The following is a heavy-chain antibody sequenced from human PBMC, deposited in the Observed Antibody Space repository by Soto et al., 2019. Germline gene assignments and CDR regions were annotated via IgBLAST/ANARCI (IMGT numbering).Heavy chain of an antibody. J-gene: IGHJ3*02. D-gene: IGHD3-22*01. CDR1: GFTFSDYA. CDR2: ISGSGGST. V-gene: IGHV3-23*01. Sequence: PGGSLRLSCAASGFTFSDYAMSWVRQAPGKGLEWVSAISGSGGSTYYADSVKGRFTISRDNSKSTLYLQMNSLRAEDTAVYYCAKAHYYDSSGYYYGAFDIWGQGTMVTVSS. CDR3: AKAHYYDSSGYYYGAFDI.